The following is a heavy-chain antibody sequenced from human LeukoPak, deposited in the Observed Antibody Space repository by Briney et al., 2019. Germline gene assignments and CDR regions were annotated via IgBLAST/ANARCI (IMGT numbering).Heavy chain of an antibody. CDR3: ARGGSGYYFDY. CDR2: INSDGSST. CDR1: GFIFSSYW. D-gene: IGHD1-26*01. V-gene: IGHV3-74*01. Sequence: TGGSLRLSCAASGFIFSSYWMHWVRQAPGKGLVWVSRINSDGSSTAYADSVKGRFTISRDNAKNTLYLQMNSLRAEDTAVYFCARGGSGYYFDYWGQGTLVTVSS. J-gene: IGHJ4*02.